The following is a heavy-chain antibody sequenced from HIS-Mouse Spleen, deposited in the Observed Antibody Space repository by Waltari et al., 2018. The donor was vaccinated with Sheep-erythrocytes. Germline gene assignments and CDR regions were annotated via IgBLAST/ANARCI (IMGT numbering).Heavy chain of an antibody. Sequence: DVQLVESGGGLVKPGGSLRLSCAASGFTCSSCSVNWVRQAPGKGLEWVSSISSSSSYIYYADSVKGRFTISRDNAKNSLYLQMNSLRAEDTAVYYCARVASGATFDYWGQGTLVTVSS. CDR3: ARVASGATFDY. J-gene: IGHJ4*02. V-gene: IGHV3-21*01. D-gene: IGHD1-26*01. CDR1: GFTCSSCS. CDR2: ISSSSSYI.